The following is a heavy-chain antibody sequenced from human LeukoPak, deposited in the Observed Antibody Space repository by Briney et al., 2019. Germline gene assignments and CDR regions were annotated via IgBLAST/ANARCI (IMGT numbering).Heavy chain of an antibody. D-gene: IGHD3-3*01. CDR3: AKDSNYDFRSGEQFDP. V-gene: IGHV3-23*01. CDR1: GFTFSSYA. Sequence: GGSLRLSCAASGFTFSSYAMSWVRQAPGKGLEWVSAISGSGGSTYYADSVKGRFTISRDNSKNTLYLQMNSLRAEDTAVYYCAKDSNYDFRSGEQFDPWGQGTLVTVSS. CDR2: ISGSGGST. J-gene: IGHJ5*02.